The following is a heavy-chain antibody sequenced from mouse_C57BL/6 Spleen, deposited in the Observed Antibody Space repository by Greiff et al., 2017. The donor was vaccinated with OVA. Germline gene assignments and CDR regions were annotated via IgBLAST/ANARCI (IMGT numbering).Heavy chain of an antibody. Sequence: EVKVEESGEGLVKPGGSLKLSCAASGFTFSSYAMSWVRQTPEKRLEWVAYISSGGDYIYYADTVKGRFTISRDNARNTLYLQMSSLKSEDTAMYYCTRIDGSSYRAMDYWGQGTSVTVSS. CDR1: GFTFSSYA. CDR2: ISSGGDYI. CDR3: TRIDGSSYRAMDY. J-gene: IGHJ4*01. D-gene: IGHD1-1*01. V-gene: IGHV5-9-1*02.